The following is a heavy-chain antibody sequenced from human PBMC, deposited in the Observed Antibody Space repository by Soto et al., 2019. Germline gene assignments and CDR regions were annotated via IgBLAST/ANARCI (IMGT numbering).Heavy chain of an antibody. J-gene: IGHJ5*02. Sequence: LRLSCAASGFTFSSYAMSWVRQAPGKGLEWVSAISGSGGSTYYADSVKGRFTISRDNSKNTLYLQMNSLRAEDTAVYYCAKDADIVVVPAAIGSWFDPWGQGTLVTVSS. CDR2: ISGSGGST. V-gene: IGHV3-23*01. D-gene: IGHD2-2*01. CDR1: GFTFSSYA. CDR3: AKDADIVVVPAAIGSWFDP.